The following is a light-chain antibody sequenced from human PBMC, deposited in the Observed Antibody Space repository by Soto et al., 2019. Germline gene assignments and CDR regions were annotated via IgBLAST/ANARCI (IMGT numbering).Light chain of an antibody. CDR3: QKYNSGPRN. Sequence: DIQMTQSPSSLSASVGDRVTITCRASPGIIDYLAWYQQRPGKPPRLLIYAASTLQSGVPSRFSGSGAGTDFTLTISSLQPEDVATYYCQKYNSGPRNVGQGTKVEIK. J-gene: IGKJ1*01. CDR2: AAS. V-gene: IGKV1-27*01. CDR1: PGIIDY.